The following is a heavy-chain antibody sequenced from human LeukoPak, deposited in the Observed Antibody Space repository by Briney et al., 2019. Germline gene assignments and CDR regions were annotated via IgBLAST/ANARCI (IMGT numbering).Heavy chain of an antibody. J-gene: IGHJ3*02. V-gene: IGHV3-7*01. CDR3: ARATPYYDILTGYYADAFDI. CDR1: GFTFSSYW. Sequence: PGGSLRLSCAASGFTFSSYWMSWVRQAPGKGLEWVANIKQDGSEKYYVDSVKGRFTISRDNAENSLYLQMNSLRAEDTAVYYCARATPYYDILTGYYADAFDIWGQGTMVTVSS. CDR2: IKQDGSEK. D-gene: IGHD3-9*01.